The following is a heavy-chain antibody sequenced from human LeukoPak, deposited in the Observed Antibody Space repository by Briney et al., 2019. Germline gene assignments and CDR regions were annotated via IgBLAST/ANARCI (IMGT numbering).Heavy chain of an antibody. CDR3: ARVPPVWLLFYGMDV. V-gene: IGHV1-2*02. Sequence: ASVKVSCKASGYTFTGYYMHWVRQAPGQGLEWMGWINPNSGGTNYAQKFQGRVTMTRDTSISTAYMELSRLRSDDTAVYYCARVPPVWLLFYGMDVWGQGTTVTVSS. J-gene: IGHJ6*02. CDR2: INPNSGGT. D-gene: IGHD3-3*01. CDR1: GYTFTGYY.